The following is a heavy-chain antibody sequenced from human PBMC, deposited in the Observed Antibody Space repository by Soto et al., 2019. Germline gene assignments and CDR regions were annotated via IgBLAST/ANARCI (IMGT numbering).Heavy chain of an antibody. CDR1: GGSINNYY. V-gene: IGHV4-59*01. D-gene: IGHD3-22*01. CDR3: ARDYYDSSGYYGYYYYGMDV. CDR2: IYYSGSA. J-gene: IGHJ6*02. Sequence: SETLSLTCTVSGGSINNYYWSWIRQPPGKGLEWIGHIYYSGSANYNPSLKSRITISIDTYKNQFSLTLSSVTAADTAAYYCARDYYDSSGYYGYYYYGMDVWGQGTAVTVSS.